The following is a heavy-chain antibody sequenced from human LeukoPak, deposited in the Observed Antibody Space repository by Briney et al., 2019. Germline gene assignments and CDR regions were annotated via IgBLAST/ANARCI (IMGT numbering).Heavy chain of an antibody. Sequence: ASVKLSCKASGYTVSNYAMNWVRQAPGQGLEWMGWISAYNGNTELAQKFQGRVTLATDASTSTAYVELRSLTSDDTAVYFCARGGSRSRRGDDAFDIWGQGTMITVSS. V-gene: IGHV1-18*01. J-gene: IGHJ3*02. D-gene: IGHD3-10*01. CDR2: ISAYNGNT. CDR1: GYTVSNYA. CDR3: ARGGSRSRRGDDAFDI.